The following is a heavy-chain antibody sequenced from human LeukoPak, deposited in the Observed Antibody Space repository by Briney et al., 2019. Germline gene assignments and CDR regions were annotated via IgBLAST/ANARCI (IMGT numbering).Heavy chain of an antibody. V-gene: IGHV1-24*01. CDR3: ARALPYTGPTGRRWFDP. Sequence: ASVKVSCKVSGYTLTELSMHWVRQAPGKGLEWMGGFDPEDGETIYAQKFQGRVTMTEDTSTDTAYMELSSLRSEDTAVYYCARALPYTGPTGRRWFDPWGQGTLVTVSS. CDR1: GYTLTELS. CDR2: FDPEDGET. D-gene: IGHD1-14*01. J-gene: IGHJ5*02.